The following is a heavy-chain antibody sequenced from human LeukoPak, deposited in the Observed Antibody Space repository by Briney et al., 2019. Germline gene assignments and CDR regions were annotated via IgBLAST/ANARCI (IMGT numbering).Heavy chain of an antibody. CDR2: MNTDGSRT. V-gene: IGHV3-74*01. D-gene: IGHD2-8*02. CDR1: GFTFSRYW. J-gene: IGHJ4*02. CDR3: ASDFTGRDDY. Sequence: PGGSLRLSCAASGFTFSRYWMHWVRQAPGKGLVWVSRMNTDGSRTDYADSVKGRFTISRDNAKNTLYLQMYSLGVEDTAVYFCASDFTGRDDYWGQGTLVTVSS.